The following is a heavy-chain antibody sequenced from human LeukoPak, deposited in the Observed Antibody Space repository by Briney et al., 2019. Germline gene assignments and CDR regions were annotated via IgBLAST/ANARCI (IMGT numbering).Heavy chain of an antibody. CDR1: GGSISSYY. V-gene: IGHV4-4*07. Sequence: SETLSLTCTVSGGSISSYYWSWIRRPAGKGLEWIGRIYSSGSTNYNPSLKSRVTMSVDTSKNQFSLKLSSVTAADTAVFYCASGPRGISPSFDYWGQGTLVTVSS. CDR3: ASGPRGISPSFDY. J-gene: IGHJ4*02. CDR2: IYSSGST.